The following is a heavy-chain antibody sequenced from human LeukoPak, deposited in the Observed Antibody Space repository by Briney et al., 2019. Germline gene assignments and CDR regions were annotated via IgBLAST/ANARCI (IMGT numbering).Heavy chain of an antibody. CDR1: GFTFSSYA. CDR2: ISGSGGST. D-gene: IGHD6-13*01. V-gene: IGHV3-23*01. Sequence: GGSLRLSCAASGFTFSSYAMSWVRQAPGKGLEWVSAISGSGGSTYYADSVKGRFTISRDNSKNTLYLQMNSLRAEDTAVYYYAKDPSSNWPHNPAFDYWGQGTLVTVSS. CDR3: AKDPSSNWPHNPAFDY. J-gene: IGHJ4*02.